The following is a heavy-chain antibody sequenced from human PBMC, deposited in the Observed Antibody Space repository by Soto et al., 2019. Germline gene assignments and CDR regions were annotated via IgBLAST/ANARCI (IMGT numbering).Heavy chain of an antibody. J-gene: IGHJ5*02. CDR1: GGSISSSSYY. Sequence: SETLSLTCTVSGGSISSSSYYWGWIRQPPGRGLEWIGSIYYSGSTYYNPSLKSRVTISVDTSKNQFSLKLSSVTAADTAVYYCARLRAAAGYNWFDPWGQGTLVTVSS. D-gene: IGHD6-13*01. V-gene: IGHV4-39*01. CDR3: ARLRAAAGYNWFDP. CDR2: IYYSGST.